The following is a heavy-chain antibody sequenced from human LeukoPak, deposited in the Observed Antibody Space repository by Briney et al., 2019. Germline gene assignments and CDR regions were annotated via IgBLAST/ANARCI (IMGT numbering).Heavy chain of an antibody. J-gene: IGHJ4*02. Sequence: GGSLRLSCAASGFTFSSYAMSWVRQAPGKGLEWVSAISGSGGSTYYADSVKGRFTISRDNSKNTLYLQMNSLRAEDTAVYYCAKDRREMATITPDYWAREPWSPSPQ. V-gene: IGHV3-23*01. D-gene: IGHD5-24*01. CDR1: GFTFSSYA. CDR2: ISGSGGST. CDR3: AKDRREMATITPDY.